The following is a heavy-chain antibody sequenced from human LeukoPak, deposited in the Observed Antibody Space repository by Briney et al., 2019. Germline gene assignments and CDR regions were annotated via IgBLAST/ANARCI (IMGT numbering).Heavy chain of an antibody. D-gene: IGHD5-18*01. Sequence: GRSLRLSRAASGFTFSSYGMHWVRQAPGKGLEWVAVIWYDGSNEYYADSVKGRFTISRDNSKNTLYLQMNSLRAEDTAVYFCARDRYSYGSYYFDYWGQGTLATVSS. CDR2: IWYDGSNE. J-gene: IGHJ4*02. CDR3: ARDRYSYGSYYFDY. CDR1: GFTFSSYG. V-gene: IGHV3-33*01.